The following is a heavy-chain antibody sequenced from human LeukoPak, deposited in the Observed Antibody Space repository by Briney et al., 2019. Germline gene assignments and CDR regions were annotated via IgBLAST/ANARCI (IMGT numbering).Heavy chain of an antibody. CDR3: ARVTVRGVIIDY. Sequence: ASVKVSCKASGYTFTGYYMHWVRQAPGQGLEWMGWINPNSGGTNYAQKFQGRVTMTRDTPISTAYMELSRLRSDDTAVYYCARVTVRGVIIDYWGQGTLVTVSS. D-gene: IGHD3-10*01. V-gene: IGHV1-2*02. J-gene: IGHJ4*02. CDR1: GYTFTGYY. CDR2: INPNSGGT.